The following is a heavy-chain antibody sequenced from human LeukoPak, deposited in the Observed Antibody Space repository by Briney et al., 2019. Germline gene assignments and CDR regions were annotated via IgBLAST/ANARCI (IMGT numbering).Heavy chain of an antibody. CDR2: IYTSGRI. Sequence: PSDTLSLTCTVSGDSISSGSYYWSWIRQPAGKGLEWIGRIYTSGRIDYNPSLQSRLTISVDTSKNQFSLKLSSVTAADTAVYYCARGLWPLYYFDYWGQGTLVTVSS. CDR3: ARGLWPLYYFDY. J-gene: IGHJ4*02. CDR1: GDSISSGSYY. V-gene: IGHV4-61*02.